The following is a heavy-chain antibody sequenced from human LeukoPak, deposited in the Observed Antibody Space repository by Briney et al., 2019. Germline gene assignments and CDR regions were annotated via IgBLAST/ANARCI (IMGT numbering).Heavy chain of an antibody. Sequence: PGGSLRLSCAASGFTFSSYEMNWVRQAPGKGLEWVAVISYDGVNKYYADSVKGRFTISRDQSKNTLSLQMNSLRGEDTAVYYCARERAVAGLFDYWGQGTLVTVSS. CDR1: GFTFSSYE. CDR2: ISYDGVNK. D-gene: IGHD6-19*01. CDR3: ARERAVAGLFDY. V-gene: IGHV3-30*03. J-gene: IGHJ4*02.